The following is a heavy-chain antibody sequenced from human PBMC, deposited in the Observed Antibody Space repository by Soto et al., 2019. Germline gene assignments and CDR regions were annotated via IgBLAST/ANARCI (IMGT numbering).Heavy chain of an antibody. Sequence: SETLSLTCAVSGGSISGGGYSWSWIRQPPGKGLEWIGYIYHSGSTYYNPSLKSRVTISVDRSKNQFSLKLSSVTAADTAVYYCDRGLSGHAFDIWGQGTMVTVSS. CDR3: DRGLSGHAFDI. CDR1: GGSISGGGYS. D-gene: IGHD1-26*01. J-gene: IGHJ3*02. V-gene: IGHV4-30-2*01. CDR2: IYHSGST.